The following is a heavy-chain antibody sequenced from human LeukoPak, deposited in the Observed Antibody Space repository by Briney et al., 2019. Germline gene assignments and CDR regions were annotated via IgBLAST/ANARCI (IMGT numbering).Heavy chain of an antibody. J-gene: IGHJ4*02. Sequence: SETLSLTCTVSGGSINNYYWSWIRQPPGKGLEWIGYIYYSGSTNYNPSLKSRVTISVDTSKNQFSLKLSSVTAADTAVYYCARGSSIFGVKGFDYWGQGTLVTVSS. D-gene: IGHD3-3*01. V-gene: IGHV4-59*01. CDR1: GGSINNYY. CDR3: ARGSSIFGVKGFDY. CDR2: IYYSGST.